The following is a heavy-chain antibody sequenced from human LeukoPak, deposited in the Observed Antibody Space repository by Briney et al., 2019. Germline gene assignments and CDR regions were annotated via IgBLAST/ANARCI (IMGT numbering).Heavy chain of an antibody. CDR3: ARDPSRITMIVVAGGGDY. CDR2: ISAYNGNT. D-gene: IGHD3-22*01. Sequence: ASVKVSCKASGYTFTSYGVSWERQAPGQGLEWMGWISAYNGNTNYAQKLQGRVTMTTDTSTSTAYMELRSLRSDDTAVYYCARDPSRITMIVVAGGGDYWGQGTLVTVSS. V-gene: IGHV1-18*01. J-gene: IGHJ4*02. CDR1: GYTFTSYG.